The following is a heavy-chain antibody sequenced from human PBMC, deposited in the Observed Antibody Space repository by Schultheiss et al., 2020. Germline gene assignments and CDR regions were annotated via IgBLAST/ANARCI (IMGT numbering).Heavy chain of an antibody. D-gene: IGHD3-9*01. CDR2: MNPNSGNT. CDR1: GYTFPSYG. J-gene: IGHJ6*02. V-gene: IGHV1-8*03. Sequence: ASVKVSCKASGYTFPSYGISWVRQAPGQGLEWMGGMNPNSGNTGYAQKFQGRVTITADESTSTAYMELSSLRAEDTAVYYCARGPAKPYDILTEFMDVWGQGTTVTVSS. CDR3: ARGPAKPYDILTEFMDV.